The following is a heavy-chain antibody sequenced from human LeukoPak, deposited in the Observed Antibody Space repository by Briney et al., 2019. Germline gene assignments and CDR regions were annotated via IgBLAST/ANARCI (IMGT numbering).Heavy chain of an antibody. CDR1: GYTFTSYG. CDR2: ISAYNGNT. V-gene: IGHV1-18*01. CDR3: ARDGALYYYGSGSYAKGMDV. J-gene: IGHJ6*02. Sequence: ASVKVSCKASGYTFTSYGISWVRQAPGQGLEWMGWISAYNGNTNYAQKLQGRVTMTTDTSTSTAYMELSRLRSDDTAVYYCARDGALYYYGSGSYAKGMDVWGQGTTVTVSS. D-gene: IGHD3-10*01.